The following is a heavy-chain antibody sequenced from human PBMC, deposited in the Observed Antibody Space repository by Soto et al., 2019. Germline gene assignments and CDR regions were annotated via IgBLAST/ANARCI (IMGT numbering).Heavy chain of an antibody. D-gene: IGHD4-17*01. CDR2: ISGSGGST. J-gene: IGHJ2*01. CDR3: AKASIWGLRAPDWYFDL. CDR1: GFTFSSYA. V-gene: IGHV3-23*01. Sequence: GGSLRLSCAASGFTFSSYAMSWVRQAPGKGLEWVSAISGSGGSTYYADSVKGRFTISRDNSKNTLYLQMNSLRAEDTAVYYCAKASIWGLRAPDWYFDLWGRGTLVTVSS.